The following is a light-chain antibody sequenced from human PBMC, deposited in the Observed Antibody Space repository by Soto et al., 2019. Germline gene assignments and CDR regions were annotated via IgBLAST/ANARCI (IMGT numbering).Light chain of an antibody. Sequence: QSVLTQPASESGSPGQSVTISCTGPRSDIGDSNFISWYQHSPGTAPRLLIYEVNNPPSGVSKRFSGSKAGTTPSLTISALLADDEADYFCASVRSGTIRVFGSGTRSPS. CDR2: EVN. CDR1: RSDIGDSNF. V-gene: IGLV2-14*01. CDR3: ASVRSGTIRV. J-gene: IGLJ1*01.